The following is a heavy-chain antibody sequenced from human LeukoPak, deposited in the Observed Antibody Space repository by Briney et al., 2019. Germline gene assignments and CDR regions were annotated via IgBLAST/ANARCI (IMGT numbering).Heavy chain of an antibody. V-gene: IGHV1-46*01. D-gene: IGHD1-26*01. CDR2: INPSVGGT. CDR1: RYTFTSYN. Sequence: SVKLSCKPSRYTFTSYNTHCVRQAPGQGLEWMGIINPSVGGTSYAQKLQVRVTMNRNTSTTTVYMELASLRSEAPAVYYCARDGIVGATYYWGQGTLVTVSS. J-gene: IGHJ4*02. CDR3: ARDGIVGATYY.